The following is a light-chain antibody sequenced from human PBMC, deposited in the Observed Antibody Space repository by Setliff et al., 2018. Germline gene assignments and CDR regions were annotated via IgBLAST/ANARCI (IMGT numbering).Light chain of an antibody. CDR1: SSDVGGYNY. V-gene: IGLV2-11*01. Sequence: QSALTQPRSVSGSPGQSVTISCTGTSSDVGGYNYVSRYQQHPGKAPKLMIYDVSKRPSGVSNRFSGSKSGNTASLTISGLQAEDEADYYCSSYTSSSTVVFGGGTKVTVL. CDR3: SSYTSSSTVV. J-gene: IGLJ2*01. CDR2: DVS.